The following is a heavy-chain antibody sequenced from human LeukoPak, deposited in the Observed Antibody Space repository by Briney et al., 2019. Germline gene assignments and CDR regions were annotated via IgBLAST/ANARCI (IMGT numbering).Heavy chain of an antibody. Sequence: GASVKVSCKASGGTFSSYAISWVRRAPGQGLEWMGGIIPIFGTANYAQKFQGRVTITADESTSTAYMELSSLRSEDTAVYYCARHKRDCSSTSCYNDAFDIWGQGTMVTVSS. CDR2: IIPIFGTA. CDR3: ARHKRDCSSTSCYNDAFDI. D-gene: IGHD2-2*02. J-gene: IGHJ3*02. CDR1: GGTFSSYA. V-gene: IGHV1-69*13.